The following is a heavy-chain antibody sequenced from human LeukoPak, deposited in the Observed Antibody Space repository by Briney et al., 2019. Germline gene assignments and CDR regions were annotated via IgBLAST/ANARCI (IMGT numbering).Heavy chain of an antibody. CDR1: GFTFATYG. V-gene: IGHV3-20*04. CDR2: INLDGGST. J-gene: IGHJ4*02. D-gene: IGHD4-17*01. CDR3: ARGQTYGDSRIILDY. Sequence: GGSRRFSGAASGFTFATYGMSWVRQAPGKGREWVSGINLDGGSTGYADSVEGRFTISRTNAKHSQYLQMNSLRVENPALYYCARGQTYGDSRIILDYWGQGTLVTVSS.